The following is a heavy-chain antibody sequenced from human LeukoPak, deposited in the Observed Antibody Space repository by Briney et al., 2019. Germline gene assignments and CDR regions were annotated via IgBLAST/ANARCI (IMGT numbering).Heavy chain of an antibody. CDR2: ISYDGSNK. Sequence: PGGSLRLSCAASGFTFSSYAMHWVRQAPGKGLEWVAVISYDGSNKYYADSVKGRFTISRDNSKNTLYLQMNSLRAEDTAVYYCARDRDLWFGELLTDFDYWGQGTLVTVSS. V-gene: IGHV3-30-3*01. CDR3: ARDRDLWFGELLTDFDY. D-gene: IGHD3-10*01. J-gene: IGHJ4*02. CDR1: GFTFSSYA.